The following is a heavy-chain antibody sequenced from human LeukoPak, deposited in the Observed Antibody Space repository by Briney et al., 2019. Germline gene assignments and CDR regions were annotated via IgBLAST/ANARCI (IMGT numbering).Heavy chain of an antibody. D-gene: IGHD2-15*01. CDR3: ATAPIVAATSPWFDP. CDR1: GYTLTELS. CDR2: FDPEDGET. V-gene: IGHV1-24*01. Sequence: GASVKVSCKVSGYTLTELSMHWVRQAPGKGLEWMGGFDPEDGETIYAKKFQGRVTMTEDTSTDTAYMELSSLRSEDTAVYYCATAPIVAATSPWFDPWGQGTLVTVSS. J-gene: IGHJ5*02.